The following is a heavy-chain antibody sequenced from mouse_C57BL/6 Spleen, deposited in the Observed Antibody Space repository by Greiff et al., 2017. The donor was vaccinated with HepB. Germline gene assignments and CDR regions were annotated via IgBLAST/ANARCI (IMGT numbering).Heavy chain of an antibody. Sequence: VQLQESGPGLVAPSQSLSITCTVSGFSLTSYAISWVRQPPGKGLEWLGVIWTGGGTNYNSALKSRLSISKDNSKSQVFLKMNSLQTDDTARYYCARNAYSNYVDYAMDYWGQGTSVTVSS. CDR2: IWTGGGT. D-gene: IGHD2-5*01. V-gene: IGHV2-9-1*01. CDR1: GFSLTSYA. J-gene: IGHJ4*01. CDR3: ARNAYSNYVDYAMDY.